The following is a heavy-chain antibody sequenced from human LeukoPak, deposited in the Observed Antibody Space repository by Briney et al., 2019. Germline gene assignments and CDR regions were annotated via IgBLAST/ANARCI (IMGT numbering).Heavy chain of an antibody. J-gene: IGHJ4*02. CDR3: ARHVRKVRGPPIRYFDY. CDR1: GGSISSSSYS. V-gene: IGHV4-61*02. Sequence: SETLSLTCTVSGGSISSSSYSWNWIRQPAGKGLEWIGRVYASGSTYYNPSLKSRVTMSVDTSKNQFSLKLSSVTAADTAVYYCARHVRKVRGPPIRYFDYWGQGTLVTVSS. CDR2: VYASGST. D-gene: IGHD3-10*01.